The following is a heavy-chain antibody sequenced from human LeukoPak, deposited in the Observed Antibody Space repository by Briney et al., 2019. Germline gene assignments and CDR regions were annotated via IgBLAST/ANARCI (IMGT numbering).Heavy chain of an antibody. CDR2: IRSKAYGGTI. V-gene: IGHV3-49*04. D-gene: IGHD4-17*01. Sequence: GGSLRLSCTTSGFTFGDYAMSWVRQAPGKGLEWVIFIRSKAYGGTIDYAASVKGRFIISRDDSKNIAYLQMNSLKIEDTAVYYCTRGGADYGDYDRFFAYWGQGTLVTVSS. CDR1: GFTFGDYA. J-gene: IGHJ4*02. CDR3: TRGGADYGDYDRFFAY.